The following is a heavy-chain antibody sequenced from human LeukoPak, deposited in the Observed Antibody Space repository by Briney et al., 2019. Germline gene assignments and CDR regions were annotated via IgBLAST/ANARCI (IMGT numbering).Heavy chain of an antibody. CDR2: IKQDGSEK. J-gene: IGHJ1*01. CDR3: AKEIYGDSTGGRFQQ. CDR1: GFTFSSYW. D-gene: IGHD4-17*01. Sequence: GGSLRLSCAASGFTFSSYWMSWVRQAPGKGLEWVANIKQDGSEKYYVDSVKGRFTISRDNSKNTLYLQMNSLRAEDTAVYYCAKEIYGDSTGGRFQQWGQGTLVTASS. V-gene: IGHV3-7*03.